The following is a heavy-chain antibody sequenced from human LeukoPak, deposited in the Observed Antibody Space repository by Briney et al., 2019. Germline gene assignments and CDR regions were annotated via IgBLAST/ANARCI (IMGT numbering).Heavy chain of an antibody. CDR1: GFTFSSYG. D-gene: IGHD1-26*01. CDR2: IRYDGSNK. J-gene: IGHJ3*02. CDR3: AKVGGSNRDI. Sequence: SGGSLRLSCAASGFTFSSYGMHWVRQAPGKGLEWVAFIRYDGSNKYYADSVKGRFTISRDNSKNALYLQMNGLRAEDTAVYYCAKVGGSNRDIWGQGTMVTVSS. V-gene: IGHV3-30*02.